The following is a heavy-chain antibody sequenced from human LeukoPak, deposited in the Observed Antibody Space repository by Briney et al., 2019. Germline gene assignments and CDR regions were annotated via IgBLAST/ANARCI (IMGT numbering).Heavy chain of an antibody. CDR1: GYTFTSYY. D-gene: IGHD1-26*01. CDR3: ARDRAEVSGSYSGLDY. J-gene: IGHJ4*02. Sequence: SVKVSCKASGYTFTSYYMHWVRQAPGQGLEWMGGIIPIFGTANYAQKFQGRVTITADKSTSTAYMELSSLRSEDTAVYYCARDRAEVSGSYSGLDYWGQGTLVTVSS. V-gene: IGHV1-69*06. CDR2: IIPIFGTA.